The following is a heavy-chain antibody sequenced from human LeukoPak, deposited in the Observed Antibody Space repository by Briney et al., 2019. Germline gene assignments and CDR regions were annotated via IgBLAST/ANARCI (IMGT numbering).Heavy chain of an antibody. CDR1: GYTFTSYG. J-gene: IGHJ3*02. D-gene: IGHD3-22*01. Sequence: ASVEVSCKASGYTFTSYGISWVRQAPGQGLEWMGWISAYNGNTNYAQKLQGRVTMTTDTSTSTAYMELRSLRSDDTAVYYCARSTITMIVEDAFDIWGQGTMVTVSS. CDR2: ISAYNGNT. CDR3: ARSTITMIVEDAFDI. V-gene: IGHV1-18*01.